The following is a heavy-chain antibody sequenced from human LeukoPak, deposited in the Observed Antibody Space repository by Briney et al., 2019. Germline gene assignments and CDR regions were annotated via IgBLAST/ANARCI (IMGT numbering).Heavy chain of an antibody. CDR3: ARDLRTPSDTDIAIDY. Sequence: GGSLRLSCAASGFTFSNYWMHWVRQGPGKGLVWVSRINSDGRLTSYADSVKGRFTISRDNAKNTLYLQMNSLRAEDTAVYYCARDLRTPSDTDIAIDYWGQGTLVTVSS. CDR1: GFTFSNYW. J-gene: IGHJ4*02. V-gene: IGHV3-74*01. D-gene: IGHD4-23*01. CDR2: INSDGRLT.